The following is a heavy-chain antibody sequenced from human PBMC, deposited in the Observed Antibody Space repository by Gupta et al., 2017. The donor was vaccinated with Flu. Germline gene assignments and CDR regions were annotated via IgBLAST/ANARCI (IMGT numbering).Heavy chain of an antibody. CDR3: ARQRHYDFWSGYTNWFDP. CDR2: IYPGDYDT. V-gene: IGHV5-51*01. J-gene: IGHJ5*02. D-gene: IGHD3-3*01. Sequence: GWVRQMPGKGLEGMGIIYPGDYDTRYSPSFQGQGTISADKSISTADRQWSGLKASDTAMYYCARQRHYDFWSGYTNWFDPWGQGTLVTVSS.